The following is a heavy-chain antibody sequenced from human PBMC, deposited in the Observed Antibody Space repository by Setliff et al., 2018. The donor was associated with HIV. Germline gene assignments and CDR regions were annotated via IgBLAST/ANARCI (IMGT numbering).Heavy chain of an antibody. J-gene: IGHJ4*02. Sequence: PSETLSLTCTVSGGSISDSSYYWGWIRQSPGKGLEWIASIHYSGSTYYNPSLRSRVTVSVDTSKSQFSLKLRSLTAADTAVYSCARAGTSTPQSFDHWGQGTLVTVSS. CDR3: ARAGTSTPQSFDH. V-gene: IGHV4-39*07. CDR1: GGSISDSSYY. D-gene: IGHD2-2*01. CDR2: IHYSGST.